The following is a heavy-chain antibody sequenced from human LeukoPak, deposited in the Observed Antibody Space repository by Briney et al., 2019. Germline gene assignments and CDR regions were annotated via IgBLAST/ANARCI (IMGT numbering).Heavy chain of an antibody. CDR3: AKDQDQKSSGSDVFDI. CDR2: VSGSGGGT. J-gene: IGHJ3*02. D-gene: IGHD3-22*01. CDR1: GFTFRSYA. Sequence: GGSLRLSCAAPGFTFRSYAMSWVRQAPGKGLEWVSGVSGSGGGTYYADSVKGRFTISRDNSKNTLYLQMNSLRAEDTALYYCAKDQDQKSSGSDVFDIWGQGTMVTVSS. V-gene: IGHV3-23*01.